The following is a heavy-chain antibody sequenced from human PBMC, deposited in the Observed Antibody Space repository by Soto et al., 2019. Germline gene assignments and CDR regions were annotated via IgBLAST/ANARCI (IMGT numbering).Heavy chain of an antibody. CDR1: GFTFSSYA. J-gene: IGHJ5*02. V-gene: IGHV3-30-3*01. Sequence: LRLSCAASGFTFSSYAMHWVRQAPGKGLEWVAVISYDGSNKYYADSVKGRFTISRDNSKNTLYLQMNSLRAEDTAVYYCARGRGSSSWSHWFDPWGQGTLVTVSP. D-gene: IGHD6-13*01. CDR2: ISYDGSNK. CDR3: ARGRGSSSWSHWFDP.